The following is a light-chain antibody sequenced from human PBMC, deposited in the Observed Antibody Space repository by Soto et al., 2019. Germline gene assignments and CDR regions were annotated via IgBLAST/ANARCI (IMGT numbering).Light chain of an antibody. J-gene: IGLJ1*01. Sequence: QSVLTQPPSASGTPGQRVTISCSGSSSNIGSNAVNWYQQFPGTAPKLLIYTDNQRPSGVPDRFSGSKSGTSASLAISGLQSEYEADYFCAAWDGSLNAYVFGTGTKVTVL. CDR3: AAWDGSLNAYV. CDR1: SSNIGSNA. CDR2: TDN. V-gene: IGLV1-44*01.